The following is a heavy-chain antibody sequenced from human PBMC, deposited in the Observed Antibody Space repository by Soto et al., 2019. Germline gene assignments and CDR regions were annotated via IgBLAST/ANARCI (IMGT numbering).Heavy chain of an antibody. J-gene: IGHJ3*01. Sequence: EVQLLEYGGGLVQPGGSLRLSCAASGFTFNTYVMNWVGQAPGKGLEWVSTISYSADKTHYADSVKGRFTISRDNSRDTLFLQMNSLRAVDAAVYYCARRARTATTNWGAFDVWGQGTMVTVSS. V-gene: IGHV3-23*01. CDR1: GFTFNTYV. CDR2: ISYSADKT. CDR3: ARRARTATTNWGAFDV. D-gene: IGHD1-7*01.